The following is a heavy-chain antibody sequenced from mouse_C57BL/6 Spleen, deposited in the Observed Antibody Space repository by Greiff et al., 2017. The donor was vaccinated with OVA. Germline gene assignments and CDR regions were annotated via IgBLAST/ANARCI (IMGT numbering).Heavy chain of an antibody. CDR3: ARDGIYDGYSWFAY. D-gene: IGHD2-3*01. V-gene: IGHV3-6*01. CDR2: ISYDGSN. CDR1: GYSITSGYY. J-gene: IGHJ3*01. Sequence: EVKLVESGPGLVKPSQSLSLTCSVTGYSITSGYYWNWIRQFPGNKLEWMGYISYDGSNNYNPSLKNRISITRDTSTNQFFLKLNSVTTEDTATYYCARDGIYDGYSWFAYWGQGTLVTVSA.